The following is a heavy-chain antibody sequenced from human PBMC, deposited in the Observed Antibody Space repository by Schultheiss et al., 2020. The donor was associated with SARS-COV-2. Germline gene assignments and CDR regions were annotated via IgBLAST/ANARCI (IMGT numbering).Heavy chain of an antibody. J-gene: IGHJ5*02. Sequence: GESLKISCAASGFTFSSYAMSWVRQAPGKGLEYVSAISSNGGSTYYADSVKGRFTISRDNAKNSLYLQMNSLRAEDTAVYYCARGLRYSYGSFDPWGQGTLVTVSS. CDR1: GFTFSSYA. CDR2: ISSNGGST. CDR3: ARGLRYSYGSFDP. D-gene: IGHD5-18*01. V-gene: IGHV3-64*04.